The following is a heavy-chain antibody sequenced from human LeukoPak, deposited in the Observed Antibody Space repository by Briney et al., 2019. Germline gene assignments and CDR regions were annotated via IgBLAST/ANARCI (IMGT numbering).Heavy chain of an antibody. Sequence: PGGSLRLSCVASGFTVSSNYMSWVRQTPGRGLEWVSVIYSGGNTYYADSVKGRFTISRDNSKNTLYLQMNSLRAEDTAVYYCAKAPPTFGCSSTSCYVDYWGQGTLVTVSS. CDR2: IYSGGNT. J-gene: IGHJ4*02. CDR1: GFTVSSNY. V-gene: IGHV3-53*01. CDR3: AKAPPTFGCSSTSCYVDY. D-gene: IGHD2-2*01.